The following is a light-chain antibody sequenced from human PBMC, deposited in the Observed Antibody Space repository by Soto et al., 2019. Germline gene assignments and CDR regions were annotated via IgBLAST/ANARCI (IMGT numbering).Light chain of an antibody. Sequence: EIVLPQSPGTLSLSPGERATLSCRASQSVSSTYLAWCQQKPGQAPRLLIYGASTRATGIPDRFSGTGSGTDFTLTISRLEPEDFAVYYCQHFGDSPITFGQGTRLEI. CDR1: QSVSSTY. V-gene: IGKV3-20*01. CDR3: QHFGDSPIT. CDR2: GAS. J-gene: IGKJ5*01.